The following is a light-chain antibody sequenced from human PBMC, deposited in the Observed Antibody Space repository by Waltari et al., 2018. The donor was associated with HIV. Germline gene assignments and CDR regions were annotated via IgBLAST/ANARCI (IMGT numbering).Light chain of an antibody. Sequence: DIPLTQSPSFLSASVGDRVSFPCRASQGIRNSLAWYQQRPGKAPNLLIYAASTLHSGVPSRFSGSGSGTDFTLTISSLQPEDFATYYCQQFKTYPLTFGPGTKVDVK. J-gene: IGKJ3*01. CDR2: AAS. CDR1: QGIRNS. CDR3: QQFKTYPLT. V-gene: IGKV1-9*01.